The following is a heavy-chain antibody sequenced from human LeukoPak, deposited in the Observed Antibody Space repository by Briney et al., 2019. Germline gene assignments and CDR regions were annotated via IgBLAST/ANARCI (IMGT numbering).Heavy chain of an antibody. CDR2: INPNSGGT. CDR1: GYTFTGYY. J-gene: IGHJ4*02. D-gene: IGHD3-10*01. CDR3: ARERRFGELLLFDY. Sequence: ASVKVSCKASGYTFTGYYMHWVRQAPGQGLEWMGRINPNSGGTNYAQKFQGRVTMTRDTSGSTSNMELSRLRSDDTAVYYCARERRFGELLLFDYWGLGTLVTVSS. V-gene: IGHV1-2*06.